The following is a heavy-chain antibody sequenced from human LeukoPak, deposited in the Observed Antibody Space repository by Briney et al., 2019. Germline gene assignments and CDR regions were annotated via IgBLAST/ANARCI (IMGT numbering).Heavy chain of an antibody. CDR2: FDPEDGET. CDR3: ATPRPTAIFYYYGMDV. CDR1: GYTLTELS. J-gene: IGHJ6*02. V-gene: IGHV1-24*01. Sequence: ASVKVSCKVSGYTLTELSMQWVRQAPGKGLEWMGGFDPEDGETIYAQKFQGRVTMTEDTSTDTAYMELSSLRSEDTAVYYCATPRPTAIFYYYGMDVWGQGTTVTVSS. D-gene: IGHD2-21*02.